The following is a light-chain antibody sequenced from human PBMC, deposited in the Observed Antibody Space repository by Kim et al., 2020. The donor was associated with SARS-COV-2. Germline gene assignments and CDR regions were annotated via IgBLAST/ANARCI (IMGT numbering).Light chain of an antibody. CDR2: DVS. Sequence: QSAPTQARSVSGSPGQSVTISCTGTSSDVGGYNYVSWYQQHPGKAPKLMIYDVSKRPSGVPDRFSGSKSGNTASLTISGLQAEDEADYYCCSYAGSYTHYVFGTGIKVTVL. V-gene: IGLV2-11*01. CDR3: CSYAGSYTHYV. CDR1: SSDVGGYNY. J-gene: IGLJ1*01.